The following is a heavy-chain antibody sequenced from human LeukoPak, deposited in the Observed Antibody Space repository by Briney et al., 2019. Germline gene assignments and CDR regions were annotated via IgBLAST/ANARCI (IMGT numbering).Heavy chain of an antibody. CDR1: GFTFSSYS. CDR2: ISSSSSYI. D-gene: IGHD6-6*01. Sequence: GGSLRLSCAASGFTFSSYSMNWVRQAPGKGLEWVSSISSSSSYIYYADSVKGRFTISRDNAKNSLYLQMNSLRAEDTAAYYCAGSYSSSSLWYFDLWGRGTLVTVSS. CDR3: AGSYSSSSLWYFDL. V-gene: IGHV3-21*01. J-gene: IGHJ2*01.